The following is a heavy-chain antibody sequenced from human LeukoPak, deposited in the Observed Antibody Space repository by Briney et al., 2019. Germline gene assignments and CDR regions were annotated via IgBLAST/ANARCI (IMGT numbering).Heavy chain of an antibody. Sequence: ASVKVSCKASGYTFTGYYMHWVRQAPGQGLEWMGRINPNSGGTNYAQKFQGRVTTTRDTSTSTVYMELSSLRSEDTAVYYCARGGYSYGHDDFDYWGQGTLVTVSS. V-gene: IGHV1-2*06. CDR3: ARGGYSYGHDDFDY. D-gene: IGHD5-18*01. CDR1: GYTFTGYY. CDR2: INPNSGGT. J-gene: IGHJ4*02.